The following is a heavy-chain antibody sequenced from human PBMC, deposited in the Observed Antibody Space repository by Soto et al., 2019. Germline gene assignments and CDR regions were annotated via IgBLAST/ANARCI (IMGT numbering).Heavy chain of an antibody. CDR1: GDSVSSYSVV. CDR2: TYYRSKWYS. CDR3: ARALWGIAAAAFDY. D-gene: IGHD6-13*01. Sequence: SQTLSLTCAISGDSVSSYSVVWNWIRQSPSGGLEWLGRTYYRSKWYSEYAISVQSRITVNADTSKNQVSLQLSSVTAADTAVYYCARALWGIAAAAFDYWGQGTLVTVSS. V-gene: IGHV6-1*01. J-gene: IGHJ4*02.